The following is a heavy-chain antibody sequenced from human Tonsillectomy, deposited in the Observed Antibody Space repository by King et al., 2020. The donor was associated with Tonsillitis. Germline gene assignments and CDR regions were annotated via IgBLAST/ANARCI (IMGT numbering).Heavy chain of an antibody. J-gene: IGHJ4*02. Sequence: QLQESGPGLVKPSQTLSLTCSVSGGSISSGGYYWSWIRQHPGKGLEWVGYILYSGSPYYNPSLESRVTISVDTSKNQFSLKLNSVTAADTAVYYCARVIPVGSFDWWGQGTLVTVSS. V-gene: IGHV4-31*03. CDR1: GGSISSGGYY. CDR3: ARVIPVGSFDW. CDR2: ILYSGSP. D-gene: IGHD1-26*01.